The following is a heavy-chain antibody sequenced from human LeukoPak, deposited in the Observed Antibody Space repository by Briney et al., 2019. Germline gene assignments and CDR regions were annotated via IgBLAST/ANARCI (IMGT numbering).Heavy chain of an antibody. V-gene: IGHV3-23*01. CDR3: AKGGSASSYYYMDV. CDR1: GFTFSSYA. J-gene: IGHJ6*03. Sequence: AGTLRLSCAASGFTFSSYALSWVRQAPGKGLEWVSSIIGSGGSTVYADSLKDRLTITRDNSTNPLSLHMNSLRAEDTAVYYCAKGGSASSYYYMDVWGKGTTVTVSS. D-gene: IGHD2-2*01. CDR2: IIGSGGST.